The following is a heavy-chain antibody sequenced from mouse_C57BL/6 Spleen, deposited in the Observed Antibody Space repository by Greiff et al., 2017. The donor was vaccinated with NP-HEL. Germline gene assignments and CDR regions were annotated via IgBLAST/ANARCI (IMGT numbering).Heavy chain of an antibody. CDR2: IYPGSGST. CDR1: GYTFTSYW. CDR3: ARWAMVTTSWFAY. V-gene: IGHV1-55*01. J-gene: IGHJ3*01. D-gene: IGHD2-2*01. Sequence: VQLQQPGAELVKPGASVKMSCKASGYTFTSYWITWVKQRPGQGLEWIGDIYPGSGSTNYNEKFKSKATLTVDTSSSTAYMQLSSLTSEDSAVYYCARWAMVTTSWFAYWGQGTLVTVSA.